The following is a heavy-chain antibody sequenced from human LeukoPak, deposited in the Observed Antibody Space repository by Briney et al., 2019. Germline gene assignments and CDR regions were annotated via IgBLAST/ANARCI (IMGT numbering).Heavy chain of an antibody. V-gene: IGHV4-39*01. J-gene: IGHJ4*02. D-gene: IGHD1-7*01. CDR3: ARRPGYNWNYVPY. CDR2: IYYSGST. Sequence: PSETLSLTCTVSGGSISSSSYYWGWIRQPPGKGLEWIGSIYYSGSTYYNPSLKSRVTVSVDTSKNQFSLKLSSVTAADTAVYYCARRPGYNWNYVPYWGQGTLVTVSS. CDR1: GGSISSSSYY.